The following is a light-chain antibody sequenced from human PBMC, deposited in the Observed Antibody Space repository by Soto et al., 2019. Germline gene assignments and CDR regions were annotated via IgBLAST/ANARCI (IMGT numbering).Light chain of an antibody. CDR1: QSVSSY. V-gene: IGKV3-11*01. CDR2: DAS. CDR3: QHFDSAPLT. Sequence: EIVFTQSPATLSLSPGERATLSCRASQSVSSYLAWYQQKPGQAPRLLIYDASNRAADIPDRFSVTGFGTHFTLTISRLEPEDSAVYFCQHFDSAPLTFGGGTKVDIK. J-gene: IGKJ4*01.